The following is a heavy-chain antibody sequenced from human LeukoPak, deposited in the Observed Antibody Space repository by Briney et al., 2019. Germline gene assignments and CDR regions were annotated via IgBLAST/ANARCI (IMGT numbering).Heavy chain of an antibody. V-gene: IGHV4-4*07. CDR1: GGSISSYY. Sequence: SETLSLTCTVSGGSISSYYWSWIRQPAGKGLEWIGRIYTSGSTNYNPSLKSRVTMSVDTSKNQFSLKLSSVTAADTAVYYCARMGGSGSYYYFDYWGQGTLVTVSS. CDR3: ARMGGSGSYYYFDY. CDR2: IYTSGST. D-gene: IGHD3-10*01. J-gene: IGHJ4*02.